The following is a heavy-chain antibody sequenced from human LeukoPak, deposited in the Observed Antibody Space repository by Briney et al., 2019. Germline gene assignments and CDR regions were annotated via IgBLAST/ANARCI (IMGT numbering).Heavy chain of an antibody. Sequence: PGGSLRLSRAASGFTFSSYWMHWVRQAPGKGLVWVSRINSDGSSTSYADSVKGRFTISRDNAKNTLYLQMNSLRAEDTAVYYCARGPYSANYYVGDYWGQGTLVTVSS. V-gene: IGHV3-74*01. J-gene: IGHJ4*02. CDR2: INSDGSST. CDR3: ARGPYSANYYVGDY. CDR1: GFTFSSYW. D-gene: IGHD1-26*01.